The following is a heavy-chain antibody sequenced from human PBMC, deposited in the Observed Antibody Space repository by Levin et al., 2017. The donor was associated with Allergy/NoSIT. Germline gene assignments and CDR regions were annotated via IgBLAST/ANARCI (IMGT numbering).Heavy chain of an antibody. CDR2: IKPDGSEK. J-gene: IGHJ5*02. Sequence: PGESLKISCVASGFSFSTSWMTWVRQAPGKGLEWVANIKPDGSEKYYGDSTKGRFTISRDNAKNSLYLQMNSLRAEDTAVYYCARDLSSWGQGTLVTVSS. CDR3: ARDLSS. CDR1: GFSFSTSW. V-gene: IGHV3-7*01.